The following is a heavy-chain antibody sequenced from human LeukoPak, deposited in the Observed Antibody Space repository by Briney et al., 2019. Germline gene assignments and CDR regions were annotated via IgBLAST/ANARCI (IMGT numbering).Heavy chain of an antibody. J-gene: IGHJ5*02. V-gene: IGHV3-23*01. CDR1: GFTFSSYA. CDR2: ISGSGGST. CDR3: AKGTNWNYVGPDWFDP. Sequence: GGSLRLSCAASGFTFSSYAMSWVRQAPGKGLEWVSAISGSGGSTYYADSVEGRFTISRDNSKNTLYLQMNSLRAEDTAVYYCAKGTNWNYVGPDWFDPWGQGTLVTVSS. D-gene: IGHD1-7*01.